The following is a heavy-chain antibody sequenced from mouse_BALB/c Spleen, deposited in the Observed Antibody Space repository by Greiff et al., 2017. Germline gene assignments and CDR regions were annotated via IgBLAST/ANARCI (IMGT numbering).Heavy chain of an antibody. J-gene: IGHJ3*01. V-gene: IGHV14-3*02. Sequence: EVQRVESGAELVKPGASVKLSCTASGFNIKDTYMHWVKQRPEQGLEWIGRIDPANGNTKYDPKFQGKATITADTSSNTAYLQLSSLTSEDTAVYYCARGLATYWGQGTLVTVSA. CDR2: IDPANGNT. CDR3: ARGLATY. CDR1: GFNIKDTY.